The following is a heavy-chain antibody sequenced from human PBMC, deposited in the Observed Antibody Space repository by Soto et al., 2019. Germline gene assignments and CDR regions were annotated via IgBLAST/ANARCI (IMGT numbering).Heavy chain of an antibody. CDR1: GFTVSNNY. V-gene: IGHV3-53*01. D-gene: IGHD4-4*01. J-gene: IGHJ4*02. Sequence: EVQLVESGGGLVQPGGSLRLSCAASGFTVSNNYMIWFRLPPGKGLEWVSLIYSGGTTYYADSVKGRFTISRDNSKNILYLRKNSLRVEDTAVYYCARNGWGMATVGMWGPGTLVTVSS. CDR2: IYSGGTT. CDR3: ARNGWGMATVGM.